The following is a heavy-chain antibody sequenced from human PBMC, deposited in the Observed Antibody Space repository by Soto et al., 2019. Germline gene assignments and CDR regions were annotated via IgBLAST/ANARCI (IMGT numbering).Heavy chain of an antibody. J-gene: IGHJ4*02. CDR1: GGSISSSSYY. Sequence: SETLSLTCTVSGGSISSSSYYWGWIRQPPGKGLEWIGSIYYSGSTYYNPSLKSRVTISVDTSKNQFSLKLSSVTAADTAVYYCATAKKWLFSYWGQGTLVTVSS. D-gene: IGHD5-12*01. CDR3: ATAKKWLFSY. CDR2: IYYSGST. V-gene: IGHV4-39*01.